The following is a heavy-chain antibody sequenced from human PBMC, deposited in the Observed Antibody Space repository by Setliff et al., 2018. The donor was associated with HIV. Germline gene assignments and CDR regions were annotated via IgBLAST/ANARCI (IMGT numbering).Heavy chain of an antibody. CDR3: ARLYYDSNGSFDS. D-gene: IGHD3-22*01. J-gene: IGHJ4*02. Sequence: SETLSLTCAVSGGPISGYYWNWIRQPPGKGLEWIGFIYYGSRTNYSPSLKSRVTISADTSKDQFSLNLSSVTAADTAIYYCARLYYDSNGSFDSWGQGILVTVSS. CDR2: IYYGSRT. CDR1: GGPISGYY. V-gene: IGHV4-59*08.